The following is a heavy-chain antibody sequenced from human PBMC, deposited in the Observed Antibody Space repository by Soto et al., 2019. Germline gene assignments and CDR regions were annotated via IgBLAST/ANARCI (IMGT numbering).Heavy chain of an antibody. Sequence: GASVKVSCKASGGTFSSYTISWVRQAPGQGLEWMGRIIPILGIANYAQKFQGRVTITADKSTSTAYMELSSLRSEDTAVYYCARSDGSGSYFRGWGQGTLVTVSS. CDR1: GGTFSSYT. J-gene: IGHJ4*02. V-gene: IGHV1-69*02. D-gene: IGHD3-10*01. CDR2: IIPILGIA. CDR3: ARSDGSGSYFRG.